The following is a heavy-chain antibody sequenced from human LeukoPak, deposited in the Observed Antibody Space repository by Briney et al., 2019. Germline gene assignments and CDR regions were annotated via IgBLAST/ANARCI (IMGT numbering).Heavy chain of an antibody. CDR1: GGTFSSYA. CDR2: IIPIFGTA. CDR3: AKSKMATIQNYFDY. J-gene: IGHJ4*02. V-gene: IGHV1-69*05. Sequence: ASVKVSCKASGGTFSSYAISWVRQAPGQGLEWMGGIIPIFGTANYAQKFQGRATITTDESTSTAYMELSSLRSEDTAVYYCAKSKMATIQNYFDYCGQGTLVTVSS. D-gene: IGHD5-24*01.